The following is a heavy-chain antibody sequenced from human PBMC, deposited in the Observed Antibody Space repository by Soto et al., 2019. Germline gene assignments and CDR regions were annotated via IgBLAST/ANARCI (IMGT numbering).Heavy chain of an antibody. CDR2: IWYDGSNK. CDR1: GFTFSSYG. CDR3: ARPLGNYYYYYGMDG. V-gene: IGHV3-33*01. Sequence: QVQLVESGGGVVQPGRSLRLSCAASGFTFSSYGMHWVRQAPGKGLEWVAVIWYDGSNKYYADSVKGRFTISRDNSKNTRYMQMNSRRAEDTAVYYCARPLGNYYYYYGMDGWGQGTTVTVSS. J-gene: IGHJ6*02.